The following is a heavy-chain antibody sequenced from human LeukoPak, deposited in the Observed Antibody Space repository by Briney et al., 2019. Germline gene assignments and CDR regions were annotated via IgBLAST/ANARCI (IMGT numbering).Heavy chain of an antibody. V-gene: IGHV1-46*01. CDR2: INPSGGST. Sequence: ASVKVSCKASGYTFTSYYMHWVRQAPGQGLEWMGIINPSGGSTSYAQKFQGRVTMTTDTSTSTAYMELRSLRSDDTAVYYCARDAVPNYDFWSGYPHIDYWGQGTLVTVSS. D-gene: IGHD3-3*01. CDR1: GYTFTSYY. J-gene: IGHJ4*02. CDR3: ARDAVPNYDFWSGYPHIDY.